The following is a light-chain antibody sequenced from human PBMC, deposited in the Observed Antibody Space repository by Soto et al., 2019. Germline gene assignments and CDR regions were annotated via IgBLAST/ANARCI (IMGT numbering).Light chain of an antibody. J-gene: IGLJ1*01. CDR1: SNDVGRYTY. CDR2: DVY. V-gene: IGLV2-14*01. Sequence: QSALTQPASVSGSPGQSITISCVGTSNDVGRYTYVSWYQQYPGKAPKLIIYDVYNRPSGVSIRFSGSKSGNTASLTISGLQAEDEADYYCTSYTSASTPYVFGSGTKLTVL. CDR3: TSYTSASTPYV.